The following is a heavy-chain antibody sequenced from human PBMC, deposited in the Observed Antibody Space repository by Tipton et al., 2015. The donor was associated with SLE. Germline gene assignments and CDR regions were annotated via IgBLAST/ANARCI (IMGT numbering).Heavy chain of an antibody. D-gene: IGHD4-17*01. CDR1: GGSFSDYY. J-gene: IGHJ4*02. CDR3: ARGYGPVVS. CDR2: INHSGST. V-gene: IGHV4-34*01. Sequence: TLSLTCAVYGGSFSDYYWSWIRQPPGKGLEWIGEINHSGSTNYNPSLKSRVTISVDPSKNQFSLKLSSVTAADTAVYYCARGYGPVVSWGQGTLVTVSS.